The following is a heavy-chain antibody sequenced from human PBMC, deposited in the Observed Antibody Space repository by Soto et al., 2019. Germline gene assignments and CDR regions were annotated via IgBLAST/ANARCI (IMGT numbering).Heavy chain of an antibody. Sequence: QVQLVESGGGVVQPGGSLSLSCATSGFTFTSFTMHWVRQAPGKGLEWIAVMSYDGARTDYADAVKGRFTIPRDTSKNTLYLQMKNLRPDDTAMYYCARDRPYGDPNWFDPWGQGTLVTVSS. V-gene: IGHV3-30-3*01. CDR3: ARDRPYGDPNWFDP. J-gene: IGHJ5*02. CDR2: MSYDGART. D-gene: IGHD4-17*01. CDR1: GFTFTSFT.